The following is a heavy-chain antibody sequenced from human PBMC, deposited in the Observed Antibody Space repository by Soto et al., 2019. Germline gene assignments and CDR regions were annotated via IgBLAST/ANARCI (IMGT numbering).Heavy chain of an antibody. CDR1: GGSISSGDYY. V-gene: IGHV4-30-4*01. CDR3: ARYSSDSRGSSGYSFDY. D-gene: IGHD3-22*01. J-gene: IGHJ4*02. CDR2: IYYSGST. Sequence: QVQLQESGPGLVKPSQTLSLTCTVSGGSISSGDYYWNWIRQPPGKGLEWIGYIYYSGSTSYNPTLNSRITLAVHTTKNQFSLKLSSVTAADTPVYYCARYSSDSRGSSGYSFDYSGQGTLVTVSS.